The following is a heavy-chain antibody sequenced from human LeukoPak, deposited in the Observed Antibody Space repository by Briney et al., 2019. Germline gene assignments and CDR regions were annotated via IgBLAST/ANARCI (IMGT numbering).Heavy chain of an antibody. J-gene: IGHJ4*02. D-gene: IGHD4-23*01. CDR2: IYYSGST. CDR3: ARQGDGGRAFDY. Sequence: SETLSLTCTVSGGSISSYYWSWIRQPPGKGLEWIGYIYYSGSTNYNPSLKSRVTISVDTSKNQFSLKLSSVTAADTAVYYCARQGDGGRAFDYWGQGTLLTVSS. V-gene: IGHV4-59*01. CDR1: GGSISSYY.